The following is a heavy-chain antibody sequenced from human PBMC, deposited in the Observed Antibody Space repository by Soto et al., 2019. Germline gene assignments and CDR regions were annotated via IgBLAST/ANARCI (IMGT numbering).Heavy chain of an antibody. CDR2: INSDGSST. V-gene: IGHV3-74*01. Sequence: PGGSLRLSCAASGFTFSRYWMHWVRQAPGKGLVWVSRINSDGSSTSYADSVKGRFTISRDNAKNSLYLQMNSLRAEDTAVYYCARDPGGYENYYFDYWGQGTLVIVSS. J-gene: IGHJ4*02. CDR3: ARDPGGYENYYFDY. D-gene: IGHD5-12*01. CDR1: GFTFSRYW.